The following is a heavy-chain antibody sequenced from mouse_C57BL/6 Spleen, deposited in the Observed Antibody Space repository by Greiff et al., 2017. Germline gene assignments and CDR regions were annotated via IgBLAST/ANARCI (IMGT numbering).Heavy chain of an antibody. Sequence: EVQGVEPGGGLVKPGGSLKLSCAASGFTFSSYAMSWVRQTPEKRLEWVATISDGGSYTYYPDNVKGRFTLSRDKSKNNLYLQMSHLKSEDTAMYYCARDGRGGRDYFDYWGQGTTLTVSS. CDR3: ARDGRGGRDYFDY. CDR2: ISDGGSYT. J-gene: IGHJ2*01. CDR1: GFTFSSYA. D-gene: IGHD3-1*01. V-gene: IGHV5-4*01.